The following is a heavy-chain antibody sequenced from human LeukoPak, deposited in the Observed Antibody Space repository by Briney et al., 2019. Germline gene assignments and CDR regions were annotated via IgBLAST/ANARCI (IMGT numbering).Heavy chain of an antibody. J-gene: IGHJ4*02. CDR3: ARGGSLVEWSFDY. V-gene: IGHV4-59*01. D-gene: IGHD3-3*01. CDR1: RVSIGTYY. Sequence: PSETLSLTYTVSRVSIGTYYWHWIRQPPGKGLEWIGFVFYTGDTNHNPSLNGRVSISVDTSNNQFSPRLTSVTPADTAIYYCARGGSLVEWSFDYWGQGHLVTVSS. CDR2: VFYTGDT.